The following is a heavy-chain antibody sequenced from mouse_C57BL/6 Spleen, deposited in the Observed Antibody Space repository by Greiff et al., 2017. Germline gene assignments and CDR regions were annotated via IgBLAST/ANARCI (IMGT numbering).Heavy chain of an antibody. CDR3: ARSGLDSSVYAMDY. CDR1: GYAFSSSW. V-gene: IGHV1-82*01. J-gene: IGHJ4*01. Sequence: QVQLKQSGPELVKPGASVKISCKASGYAFSSSWMNWVKQRPGQGLEWIGRIYPGDGDTNYNGKFKGKATLTADKSSSTAYMQLSSLTSEDSAVYFCARSGLDSSVYAMDYWGQGTSVTVSA. CDR2: IYPGDGDT. D-gene: IGHD3-2*02.